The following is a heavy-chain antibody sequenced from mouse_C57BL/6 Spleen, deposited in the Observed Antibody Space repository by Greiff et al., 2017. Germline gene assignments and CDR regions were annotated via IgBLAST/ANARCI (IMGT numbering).Heavy chain of an antibody. CDR2: INYDGSST. J-gene: IGHJ2*01. D-gene: IGHD1-1*01. V-gene: IGHV5-16*01. Sequence: EVKLVESEGGLVQPGSSMKLSCTASGFTFSDYYMAWVRQVPEKGLEWVANINYDGSSTYYLDSLKSRFIISRDNAKNILYLQMSSLKSEDTATYYCARSAGSTPLFDYWGQGTTLTVSS. CDR1: GFTFSDYY. CDR3: ARSAGSTPLFDY.